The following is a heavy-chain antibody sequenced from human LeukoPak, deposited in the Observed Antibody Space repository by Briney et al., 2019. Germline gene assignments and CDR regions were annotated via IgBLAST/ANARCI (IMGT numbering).Heavy chain of an antibody. Sequence: GGSLRLSCAASGFTFSSYAMSWVRQAPGKGLEWVAFIRNDGSTKYFADSVKGRFTISRDNSKNTLYLQMNSLRAEDTAVYYCAKTHSSSWGIFDYWGQGTLVTVSS. J-gene: IGHJ4*02. D-gene: IGHD6-13*01. CDR2: IRNDGSTK. V-gene: IGHV3-30*02. CDR1: GFTFSSYA. CDR3: AKTHSSSWGIFDY.